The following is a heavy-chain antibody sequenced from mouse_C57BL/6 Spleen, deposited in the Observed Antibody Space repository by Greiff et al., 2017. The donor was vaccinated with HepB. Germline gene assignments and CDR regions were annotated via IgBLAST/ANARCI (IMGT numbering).Heavy chain of an antibody. J-gene: IGHJ1*03. CDR3: ARHEENYDPPYWYFDV. Sequence: VKLMESGAELVKPGASVKLSCKASGYTFTEYTIHWVKQRSGQGLEWIGWFYPGSGSIKYNEKFKDKATLTADKSSSTVYMELSRLTSEDSAVYFCARHEENYDPPYWYFDVWGTGTTVTVSS. V-gene: IGHV1-62-2*01. D-gene: IGHD2-4*01. CDR1: GYTFTEYT. CDR2: FYPGSGSI.